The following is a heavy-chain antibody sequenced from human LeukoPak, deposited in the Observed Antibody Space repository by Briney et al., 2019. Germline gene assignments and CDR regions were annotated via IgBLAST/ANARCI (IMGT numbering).Heavy chain of an antibody. CDR1: GYTFSNYV. V-gene: IGHV1-3*01. CDR2: IDAGNGNT. CDR3: ARVRTVATIFDY. D-gene: IGHD5-12*01. Sequence: ASVKVSCKASGYTFSNYVMHWVRQAPGQRLEWMGSIDAGNGNTKYSQKFQGRVTITRDTSASTVYMELSSQRSEDTAVYYCARVRTVATIFDYWGQGTVVTVSS. J-gene: IGHJ4*02.